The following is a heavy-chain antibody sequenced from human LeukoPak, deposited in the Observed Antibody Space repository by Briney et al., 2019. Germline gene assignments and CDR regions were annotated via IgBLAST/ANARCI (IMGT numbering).Heavy chain of an antibody. J-gene: IGHJ6*03. D-gene: IGHD6-13*01. Sequence: GASVKVSCKASGYTFTSYAMNWVRQAPGQGLEWMGWINTNTGNPTYAQGFTGRFVFSLDTSVSTAYLQISSLKAEDTAVYYCAGGRKGIAAAHGYYYYMDVWGKGTTVTVSS. V-gene: IGHV7-4-1*02. CDR2: INTNTGNP. CDR3: AGGRKGIAAAHGYYYYMDV. CDR1: GYTFTSYA.